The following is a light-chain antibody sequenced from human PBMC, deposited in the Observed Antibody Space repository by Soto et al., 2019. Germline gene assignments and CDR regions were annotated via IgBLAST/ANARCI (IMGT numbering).Light chain of an antibody. Sequence: QPVLTQSPSASGSPGQSVTISCTGTSSDVGNYKYVSWYQQHPGKAPKLMIYEVSKRPSGDPDRFSGSKSGNTASLTVSGLQAEDEADYYCSSYAGSNNWVFGGGTKLTVL. CDR2: EVS. J-gene: IGLJ3*02. V-gene: IGLV2-8*01. CDR1: SSDVGNYKY. CDR3: SSYAGSNNWV.